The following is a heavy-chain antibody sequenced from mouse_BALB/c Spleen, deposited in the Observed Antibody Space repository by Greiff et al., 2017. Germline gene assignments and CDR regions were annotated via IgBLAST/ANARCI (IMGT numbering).Heavy chain of an antibody. CDR1: GFTFSDYY. CDR3: ASEAYYGYDGDYFDY. CDR2: ISDGGSYT. J-gene: IGHJ2*01. V-gene: IGHV5-4*02. Sequence: EVMLVESGGGLVKPGGSLKLSCAASGFTFSDYYMYWVRQTPEKRLEWVATISDGGSYTYYPDSVKGRFTISRDNAKNNLYLQMSSLKSEDAAMYDCASEAYYGYDGDYFDYWGQGTTLTVSS. D-gene: IGHD2-14*01.